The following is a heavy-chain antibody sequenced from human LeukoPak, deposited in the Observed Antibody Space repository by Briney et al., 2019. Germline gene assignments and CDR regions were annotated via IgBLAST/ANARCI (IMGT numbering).Heavy chain of an antibody. Sequence: GGSLRLSCAASGFTFNSFWMHWVRQAPGKGLEWVSRIDSDGSTTTYADSVKGRFTISRDNAKNTVYLQLNSLSAEDTAVYYCARDEYYYYFYYMDVWGKGTTVTVSS. J-gene: IGHJ6*03. CDR3: ARDEYYYYFYYMDV. V-gene: IGHV3-74*01. CDR2: IDSDGSTT. CDR1: GFTFNSFW.